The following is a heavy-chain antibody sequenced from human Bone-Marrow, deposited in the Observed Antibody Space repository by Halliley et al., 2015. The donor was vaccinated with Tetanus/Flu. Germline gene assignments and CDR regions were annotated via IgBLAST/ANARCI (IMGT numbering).Heavy chain of an antibody. Sequence: TLSLTCAVYGGTPNNYYWTWFRPSPGKGPQWVWGINNRGGTNFHPSLKSRGSISTDASKNQFTLRLKSVTAADTAIYYCARSPINFGFLGPQSGLYSDFGGQGTPVTVSS. J-gene: IGHJ1*01. CDR2: INNRGGT. D-gene: IGHD3-9*01. CDR3: ARSPINFGFLGPQSGLYSDF. CDR1: GGTPNNYY. V-gene: IGHV4-34*01.